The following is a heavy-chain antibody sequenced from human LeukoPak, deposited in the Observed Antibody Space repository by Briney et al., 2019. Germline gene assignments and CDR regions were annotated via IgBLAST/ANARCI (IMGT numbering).Heavy chain of an antibody. CDR1: GYTFRNYY. Sequence: GASVKVSCKASGYTFRNYYIHWVRQAPGHGLEYMGWINFNRGDTNYAERLQGRVTMTRDTSIDTVYMDLSSLRSDDTALYYCARDKSNGIGIVYWGQGTPVTVSS. V-gene: IGHV1-2*02. D-gene: IGHD1-26*01. J-gene: IGHJ4*02. CDR3: ARDKSNGIGIVY. CDR2: INFNRGDT.